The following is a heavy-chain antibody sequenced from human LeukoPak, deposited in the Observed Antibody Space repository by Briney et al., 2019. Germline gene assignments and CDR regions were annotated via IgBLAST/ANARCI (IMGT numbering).Heavy chain of an antibody. CDR1: GGSISSYY. J-gene: IGHJ5*02. Sequence: PSETLSLTCTVSGGSISSYYWSWTRQPPGKGLEWIGYIYYSGSTNYNPSLKSRVTISVDTSKNQFSLKLSSVTAADTAVYYCARHGVWFDPWGQGTLVTVSS. V-gene: IGHV4-59*08. D-gene: IGHD3-10*01. CDR3: ARHGVWFDP. CDR2: IYYSGST.